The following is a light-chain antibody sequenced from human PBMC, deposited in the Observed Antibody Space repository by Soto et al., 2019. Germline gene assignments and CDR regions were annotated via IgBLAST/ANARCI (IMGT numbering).Light chain of an antibody. CDR2: DTS. CDR3: QHYFDWPPWT. Sequence: EIVLTQSPGTLSVSPGERATLSCRASQRISGNLAWYQQKPGQAPRLLIYDTSARATGIPDRFSGSGSGTEFTLTIGSLQSEDFGVYYCQHYFDWPPWTFGQGTKVEI. J-gene: IGKJ1*01. CDR1: QRISGN. V-gene: IGKV3-15*01.